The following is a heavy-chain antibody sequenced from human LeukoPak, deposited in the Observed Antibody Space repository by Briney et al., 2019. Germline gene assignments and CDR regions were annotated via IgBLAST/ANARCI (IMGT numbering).Heavy chain of an antibody. CDR2: VTSYNGDT. V-gene: IGHV1-18*01. CDR1: GYTFNNYG. CDR3: ARAILILPAAPLED. J-gene: IGHJ4*02. Sequence: ASVKVSCKASGYTFNNYGISWVRQAPGQGLEWMGWVTSYNGDTNYAQKFQGRVTMSTDTSTSTAYMELSSLRSEDTALYYCARAILILPAAPLEDWGQGTLVTVSS. D-gene: IGHD2-2*01.